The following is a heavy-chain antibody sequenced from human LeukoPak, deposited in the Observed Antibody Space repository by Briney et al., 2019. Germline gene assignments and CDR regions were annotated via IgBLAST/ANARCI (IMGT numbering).Heavy chain of an antibody. V-gene: IGHV1-69*13. CDR1: GGTFSSYA. Sequence: SVKVSCKASGGTFSSYAISWVRQAPGQGLEWMGGIIPIFGTANYAQKFQGRVTITADESTSTAYMELSSLRSEDTAVYYSVREVVVIATPGGYFDYWGQGTLVTVSS. CDR2: IIPIFGTA. J-gene: IGHJ4*02. CDR3: VREVVVIATPGGYFDY. D-gene: IGHD2-21*01.